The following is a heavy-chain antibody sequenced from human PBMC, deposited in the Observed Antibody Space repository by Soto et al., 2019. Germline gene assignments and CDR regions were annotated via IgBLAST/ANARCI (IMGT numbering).Heavy chain of an antibody. D-gene: IGHD6-19*01. CDR2: IYHSGST. J-gene: IGHJ4*02. CDR3: ASAGGLGAVAADY. V-gene: IGHV4-30-2*01. CDR1: GGSISSGGYS. Sequence: QLQLQESGSGLVKPSQTLSLTCAVSGGSISSGGYSWSWIRQPPGKGLEWIGYIYHSGSTYYNPSLKGRVTISVDRSKNQFSRKLSSVTAADTAVYYCASAGGLGAVAADYWGQGTLVTVSS.